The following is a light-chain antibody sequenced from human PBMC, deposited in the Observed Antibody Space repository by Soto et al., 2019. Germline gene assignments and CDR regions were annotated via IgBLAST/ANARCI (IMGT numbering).Light chain of an antibody. V-gene: IGKV3-15*01. Sequence: EIVMTQSPATLSVSPGERATLSCRASQSVSSNLAWYQQKRGQAPRLLIYGASTRATGIPARFSGSGYGTEFTLTISSLQSEDFAVYYCQQRSNWPPEITFGQGTRLDIK. CDR3: QQRSNWPPEIT. CDR2: GAS. CDR1: QSVSSN. J-gene: IGKJ5*01.